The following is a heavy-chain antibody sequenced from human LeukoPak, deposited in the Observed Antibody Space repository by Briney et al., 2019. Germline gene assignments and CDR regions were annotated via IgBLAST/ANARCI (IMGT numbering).Heavy chain of an antibody. CDR2: ISGTGGTT. CDR3: AKGSGTTVTAAANY. CDR1: GFTFSNYS. V-gene: IGHV3-23*01. J-gene: IGHJ4*02. D-gene: IGHD4-17*01. Sequence: PGGSLRLSCAASGFTFSNYSMSWVRQAPGKGLEWVSTISGTGGTTYYADSVKGRFTISSDNSKNPLFLQFNSLRADDTAVYYCAKGSGTTVTAAANYWGQGTLVTVSS.